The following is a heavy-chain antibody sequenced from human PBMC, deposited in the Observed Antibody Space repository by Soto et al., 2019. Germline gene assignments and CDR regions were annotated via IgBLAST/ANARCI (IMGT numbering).Heavy chain of an antibody. CDR3: AKILSLPAIVVVPAAMHAFDI. D-gene: IGHD2-2*01. CDR1: GFTFSSYA. CDR2: ISGSGGST. V-gene: IGHV3-23*01. J-gene: IGHJ3*02. Sequence: GGSLRLSCAASGFTFSSYAMSWVRQAPGKGLEWVSAISGSGGSTYYADSVKGRFTISRDNSKNTLYLQMNSLRAEDTAVYYCAKILSLPAIVVVPAAMHAFDIWGQGTMVTVSS.